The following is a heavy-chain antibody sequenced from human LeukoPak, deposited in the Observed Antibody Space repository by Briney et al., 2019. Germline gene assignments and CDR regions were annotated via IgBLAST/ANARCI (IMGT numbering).Heavy chain of an antibody. J-gene: IGHJ4*02. Sequence: GGSLRLSCVASGFIFSGYAMGWVRQAPGKGLAWVSGISGSGARIHYADSVKGRFTISRDNSKNTLYLQMNSLRAEDSAIYYCVDYDPHDYWGQGTLVTVSS. CDR1: GFIFSGYA. CDR2: ISGSGARI. V-gene: IGHV3-23*01. CDR3: VDYDPHDY. D-gene: IGHD3-16*01.